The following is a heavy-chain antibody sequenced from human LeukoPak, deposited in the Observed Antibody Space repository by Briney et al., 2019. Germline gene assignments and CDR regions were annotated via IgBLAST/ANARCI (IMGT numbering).Heavy chain of an antibody. Sequence: QTGGSLRLSCAASGFTFDDYAMHWVRQAPGKGLEWVSAISGSGGSTYYADSVKGRFTISRDNSKNTLYLQMNSLRAEDTAVYYCAKDLGYYGSGSYYYWGQGTLVTVSS. CDR1: GFTFDDYA. V-gene: IGHV3-23*01. D-gene: IGHD3-10*01. CDR2: ISGSGGST. CDR3: AKDLGYYGSGSYYY. J-gene: IGHJ4*02.